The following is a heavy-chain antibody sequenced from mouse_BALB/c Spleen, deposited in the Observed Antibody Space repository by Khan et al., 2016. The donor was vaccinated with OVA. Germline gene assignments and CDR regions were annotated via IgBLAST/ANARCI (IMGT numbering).Heavy chain of an antibody. CDR1: GYTFTSYY. Sequence: QVQLQQSGPELVKPGASVRISCKASGYTFTSYYIHWVKQRPGQGLEWIGWIYPGNVSPKYNERFKGKATLTADKSSSTAYMQLSSLTSDDSAVYFCSSSGYGSFAYWGQGTLVTVSA. CDR3: SSSGYGSFAY. J-gene: IGHJ3*01. V-gene: IGHV1S56*01. D-gene: IGHD2-2*01. CDR2: IYPGNVSP.